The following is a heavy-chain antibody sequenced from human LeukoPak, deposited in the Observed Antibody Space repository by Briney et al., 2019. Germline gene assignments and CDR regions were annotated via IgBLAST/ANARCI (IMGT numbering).Heavy chain of an antibody. Sequence: VASVKVSCKASGYTFSGYYIHWVRQAPGQGLECTGWINPNSGDTHYAQKFQGRVTMTRDTSSSTAYMDLNSLISDDTAVYYCARVQYQLLFEGNWFDPWGQGTLVTVSS. CDR3: ARVQYQLLFEGNWFDP. CDR2: INPNSGDT. CDR1: GYTFSGYY. D-gene: IGHD2-2*01. J-gene: IGHJ5*02. V-gene: IGHV1-2*02.